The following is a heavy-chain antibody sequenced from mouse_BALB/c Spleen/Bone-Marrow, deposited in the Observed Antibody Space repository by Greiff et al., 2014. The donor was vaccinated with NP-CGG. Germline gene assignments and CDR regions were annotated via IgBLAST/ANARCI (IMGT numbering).Heavy chain of an antibody. CDR3: ARFYYGNPTGYFDY. CDR2: ILPGSGST. D-gene: IGHD2-1*01. J-gene: IGHJ2*01. Sequence: QVQLQQPGAELLKPGASMKISCKATGYTFSSYWIEWVKQRPGHGLEWIGEILPGSGSTNHNEQFKGKATFTADASSSTAYMELSSLTSEDSAVYYCARFYYGNPTGYFDYWGQGTTLTVSS. V-gene: IGHV1-9*01. CDR1: GYTFSSYW.